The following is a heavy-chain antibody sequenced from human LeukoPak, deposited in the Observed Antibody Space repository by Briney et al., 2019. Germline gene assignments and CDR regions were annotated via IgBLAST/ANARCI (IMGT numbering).Heavy chain of an antibody. CDR2: IYPGDSDT. CDR1: GYSFNSYW. V-gene: IGHV5-51*01. J-gene: IGHJ4*02. Sequence: KAGESLKISCKGSGYSFNSYWIGWVRQLPGKGLEWMGIIYPGDSDTRYSPSFQGQVTISANKSIITAYLQWSSLKASDTAMYYCARLSGSYYTAFDFWGQGTLVTVSS. CDR3: ARLSGSYYTAFDF. D-gene: IGHD1-26*01.